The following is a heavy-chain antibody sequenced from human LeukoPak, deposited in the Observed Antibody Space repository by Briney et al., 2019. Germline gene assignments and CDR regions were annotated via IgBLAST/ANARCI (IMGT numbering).Heavy chain of an antibody. J-gene: IGHJ4*02. CDR3: ASRGGLTYYYDSSGYYYKY. CDR2: IKQDGSEK. CDR1: GFTFSSYW. Sequence: GGSLRLFCAASGFTFSSYWMSWVRQARGKALEGVANIKQDGSEKYYVDSVKGRFTISRDNAKNSLYLQMNSLRAEDTAVYYCASRGGLTYYYDSSGYYYKYWGQGTLVTVSS. V-gene: IGHV3-7*01. D-gene: IGHD3-22*01.